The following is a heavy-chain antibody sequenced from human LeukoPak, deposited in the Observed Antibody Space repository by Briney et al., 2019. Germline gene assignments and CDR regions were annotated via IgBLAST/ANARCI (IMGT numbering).Heavy chain of an antibody. J-gene: IGHJ4*02. CDR1: GFTFSSYW. Sequence: GGSLRLSCAASGFTFSSYWMSWVRQAPGKGLEWVANIKQDGSEKYYVDSVKGRFTISRNNAKNSLYLQMYSLRAEDTAVYYCARDSPGYYDSSGYYPFDYWGQGTLVTVSS. V-gene: IGHV3-7*01. D-gene: IGHD3-22*01. CDR2: IKQDGSEK. CDR3: ARDSPGYYDSSGYYPFDY.